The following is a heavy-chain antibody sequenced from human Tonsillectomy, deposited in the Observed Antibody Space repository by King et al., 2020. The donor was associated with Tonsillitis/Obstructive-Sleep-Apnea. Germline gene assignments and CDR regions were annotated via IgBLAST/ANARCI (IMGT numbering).Heavy chain of an antibody. V-gene: IGHV5-10-1*01. CDR3: ARYYYYDTAGYYY. CDR1: GYTFTSYW. Sequence: VQLVQSGAEVKKPGESLRISCKGSGYTFTSYWITWVRQMPGKGLEWMGRIDPSDSYTNYSPSFQGHVTISADKSISTAYLQWSSLKTSDTAMYYCARYYYYDTAGYYYWGQGTLVTVSS. CDR2: IDPSDSYT. D-gene: IGHD3-22*01. J-gene: IGHJ4*02.